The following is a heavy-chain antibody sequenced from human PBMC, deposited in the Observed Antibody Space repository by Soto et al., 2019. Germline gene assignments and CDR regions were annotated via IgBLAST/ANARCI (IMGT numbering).Heavy chain of an antibody. CDR3: AKGRDRASLDF. Sequence: EVQLLESGGTLVQPGGSLRLSCVASGFTFSTHTMNWVRQAPGKGLEWVSRLTADSDDTSYADSIKGRFTISRDNSKNTLYLQMHSLRAEDTAIYYCAKGRDRASLDFWGQGALVTVSS. CDR1: GFTFSTHT. CDR2: LTADSDDT. J-gene: IGHJ4*02. V-gene: IGHV3-23*01.